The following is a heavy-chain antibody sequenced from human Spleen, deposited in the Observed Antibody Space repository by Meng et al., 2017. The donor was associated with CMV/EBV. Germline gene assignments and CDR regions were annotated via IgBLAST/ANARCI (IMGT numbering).Heavy chain of an antibody. V-gene: IGHV3-7*01. J-gene: IGHJ4*02. CDR1: GGSISSSSYY. CDR2: IKQDGSEK. Sequence: GGSLRLSCTVSGGSISSSSYYWGWIRQAPGKGLEWVANIKQDGSEKYYVDSVKGRFTISRDNAKNSLNLQMNSLRAEDTAVYYCARVKDGDYHSFDYWGQGTLVTVSS. CDR3: ARVKDGDYHSFDY. D-gene: IGHD4-17*01.